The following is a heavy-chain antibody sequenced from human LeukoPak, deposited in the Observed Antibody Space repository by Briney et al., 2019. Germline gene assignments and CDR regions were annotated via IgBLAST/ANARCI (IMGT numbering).Heavy chain of an antibody. D-gene: IGHD6-19*01. CDR1: GFIFNTYA. CDR2: ICGSGGCT. J-gene: IGHJ4*02. CDR3: AKTTVGYSSGRYPGWPADC. Sequence: GGSLRLSCEASGFIFNTYAIYWVRQAPGKGLEWVSGICGSGGCTYYADSVKGRFTISRDNSKNTVYLQMNSLTADDTAVYYCAKTTVGYSSGRYPGWPADCWGREPWSPSPQ. V-gene: IGHV3-23*01.